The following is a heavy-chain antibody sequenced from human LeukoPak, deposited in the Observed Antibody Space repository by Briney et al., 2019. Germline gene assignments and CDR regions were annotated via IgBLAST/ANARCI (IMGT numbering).Heavy chain of an antibody. CDR2: INPNIGGT. V-gene: IGHV1-2*02. Sequence: VASVRVSCKASGYTFTGYYIQWVRQAPGQGLEWMGWINPNIGGTNYAQKFQGRITMTRDTSSSTVYMDLSSLTSDDTAVYFCARASGSGDYSAFDMWGQGTMVTVSS. CDR1: GYTFTGYY. J-gene: IGHJ3*02. D-gene: IGHD4-17*01. CDR3: ARASGSGDYSAFDM.